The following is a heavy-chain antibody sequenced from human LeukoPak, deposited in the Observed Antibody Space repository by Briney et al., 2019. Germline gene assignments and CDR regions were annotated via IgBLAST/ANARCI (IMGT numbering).Heavy chain of an antibody. J-gene: IGHJ5*02. CDR1: GFTFSSYG. CDR3: ARESGIAAALDL. Sequence: NPGRSLRLSCAASGFTFSSYGMHWVRQAPGKGLEWVAVISYDGSNKYYADSVKGRFTISRDNSKNTLYLQMNSLRAEDTAVYYCARESGIAAALDLWGQGTLVTVSS. D-gene: IGHD6-13*01. V-gene: IGHV3-30*03. CDR2: ISYDGSNK.